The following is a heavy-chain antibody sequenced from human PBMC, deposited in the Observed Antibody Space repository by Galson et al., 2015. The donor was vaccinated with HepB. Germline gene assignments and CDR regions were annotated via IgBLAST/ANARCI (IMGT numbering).Heavy chain of an antibody. Sequence: SLRLSCAASGFTFDDYAMHWVRQAPGKGLEWVSGISWNSGSIGYADSVKGRFTISRDNAKNSLYLQMNSLRAEDTALYYCAKGADWNERGAWFDPWGQGTLVTVSS. V-gene: IGHV3-9*01. CDR3: AKGADWNERGAWFDP. J-gene: IGHJ5*02. CDR2: ISWNSGSI. D-gene: IGHD1-1*01. CDR1: GFTFDDYA.